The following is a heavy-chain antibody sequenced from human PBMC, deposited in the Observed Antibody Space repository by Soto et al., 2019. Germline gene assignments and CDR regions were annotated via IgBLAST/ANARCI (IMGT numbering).Heavy chain of an antibody. D-gene: IGHD5-18*01. V-gene: IGHV6-1*01. CDR2: TYYRSRWYN. Sequence: SQTLSLTCVISGDSLSNNSAAWNWIRQSPSRGLEWLGRTYYRSRWYNHYAESVKSRITINPDTSKNQLSLHLKSVTPEDSAVYYWARDQGIVDTLADWGQGTLDKVSS. CDR1: GDSLSNNSAA. J-gene: IGHJ4*01. CDR3: ARDQGIVDTLAD.